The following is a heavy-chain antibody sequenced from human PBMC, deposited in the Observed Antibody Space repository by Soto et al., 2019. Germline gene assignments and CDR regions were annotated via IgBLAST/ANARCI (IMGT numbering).Heavy chain of an antibody. CDR3: ARVHIRDGYTELDY. V-gene: IGHV4-59*01. J-gene: IGHJ4*02. D-gene: IGHD5-12*01. CDR2: IYYSGST. CDR1: GGSISSYY. Sequence: NPSETLSLTCTVSGGSISSYYWSWIRQPPGKGLEWIGYIYYSGSTNYNPSLKSRVTISVDTSKNQFSLKLSSVTAADTAVYYCARVHIRDGYTELDYWGQGTLVTVSS.